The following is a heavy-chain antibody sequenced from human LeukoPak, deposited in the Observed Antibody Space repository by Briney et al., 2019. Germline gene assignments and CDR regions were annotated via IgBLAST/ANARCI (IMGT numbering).Heavy chain of an antibody. CDR1: GFTFSSYW. CDR2: INTDGSTT. Sequence: PGGSLRLSCAASGFTFSSYWMHWVRQAPGKGLMWVSHINTDGSTTSYADSVKGRFTISRDNAKNTLFLQMNSLRAEDTAVYYCARAPGGIMITFGGVIYLDYWGQGTLVTVSS. CDR3: ARAPGGIMITFGGVIYLDY. D-gene: IGHD3-16*01. V-gene: IGHV3-74*01. J-gene: IGHJ4*02.